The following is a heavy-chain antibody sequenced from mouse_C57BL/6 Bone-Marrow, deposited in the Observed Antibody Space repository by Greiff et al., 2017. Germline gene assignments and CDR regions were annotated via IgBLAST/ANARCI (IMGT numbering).Heavy chain of an antibody. D-gene: IGHD1-1*01. V-gene: IGHV1-85*01. CDR2: IYPRAGST. CDR3: ARDYCSSSWYFDV. J-gene: IGHJ1*03. CDR1: GYTFTSYD. Sequence: QVQLKQSGPELVKPGASVKLSCKASGYTFTSYDINWVKQRPGQGLAWIGWIYPRAGSTTYNEKFKGKATLTVDTSSSTAYMALHSLTSADSAVFVDARDYCSSSWYFDVWGTGTTVTVSS.